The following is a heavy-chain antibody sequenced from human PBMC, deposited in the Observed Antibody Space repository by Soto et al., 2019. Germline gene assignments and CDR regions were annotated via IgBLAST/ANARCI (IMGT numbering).Heavy chain of an antibody. Sequence: QVQLVESGGGVVQPGRSLRLSCEASGFTFSSDGMHWVRQAPGKGLEWVALISFEGSDKYYADSVKGRFTSSRDNSKNTMYLQMNSLRAEDTAVYYCAKVASGSRYMDVWGKGTTVTVSS. D-gene: IGHD3-10*01. CDR2: ISFEGSDK. CDR3: AKVASGSRYMDV. CDR1: GFTFSSDG. J-gene: IGHJ6*03. V-gene: IGHV3-30*18.